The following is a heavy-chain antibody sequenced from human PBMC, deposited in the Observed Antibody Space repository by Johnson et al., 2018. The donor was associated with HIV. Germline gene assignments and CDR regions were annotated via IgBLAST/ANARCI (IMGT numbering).Heavy chain of an antibody. J-gene: IGHJ3*02. CDR3: ARQTLRAFDI. CDR1: GFTFSSYA. CDR2: ISYDGSHK. V-gene: IGHV3-30-3*01. Sequence: QVQLVESGGGVVQPGRSLRLSCAASGFTFSSYAMHWVRQAPGQGLRWVTLISYDGSHKFYADSVKGRFTISRDNSKNTLYLQMNSLRTWDTAVYYCARQTLRAFDIWGQGTMVTVSS.